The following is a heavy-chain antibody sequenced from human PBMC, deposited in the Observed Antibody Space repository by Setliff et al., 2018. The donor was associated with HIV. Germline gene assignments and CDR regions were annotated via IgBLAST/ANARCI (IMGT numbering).Heavy chain of an antibody. D-gene: IGHD2-15*01. CDR3: ARDDVGYCSGGSCYHLFDTFDI. V-gene: IGHV1-18*01. Sequence: ASVKVSCKASGYSFTNYGISWVRQAPGQGLEWMGWISSYNDNTNYALNLQGRATMTTDTSTSTAYMELRSLRSDDTAVYYCARDDVGYCSGGSCYHLFDTFDIWGQGTVVT. CDR2: ISSYNDNT. J-gene: IGHJ3*02. CDR1: GYSFTNYG.